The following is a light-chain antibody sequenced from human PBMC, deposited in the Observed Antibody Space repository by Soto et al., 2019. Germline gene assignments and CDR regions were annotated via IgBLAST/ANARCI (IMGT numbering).Light chain of an antibody. V-gene: IGKV3-20*01. CDR1: HSVSSSY. CDR3: QQFDTSPPST. Sequence: EIVLTQPPGTLSLSPGERATLSCRASHSVSSSYLAWYQQKPDQAPRLLIYGASSRATGIPDRFSGSGSGTDFTLTISRLEPEDFAVYYCQQFDTSPPSTFGQGTRLEIK. CDR2: GAS. J-gene: IGKJ5*01.